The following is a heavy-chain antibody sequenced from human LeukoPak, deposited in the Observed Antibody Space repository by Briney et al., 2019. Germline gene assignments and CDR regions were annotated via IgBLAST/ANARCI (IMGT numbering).Heavy chain of an antibody. D-gene: IGHD6-19*01. CDR1: GGSISSYY. Sequence: SGTLSLTCTVSGGSISSYYWSWIRQPAGKGLEWIGRIYTSGSTNYNPSLKSRVTISVDKSKNQFSLKLSSVTAADTAVYYCARSYSSGWYRDAFDIWGQGTMVTVSS. V-gene: IGHV4-4*07. J-gene: IGHJ3*02. CDR2: IYTSGST. CDR3: ARSYSSGWYRDAFDI.